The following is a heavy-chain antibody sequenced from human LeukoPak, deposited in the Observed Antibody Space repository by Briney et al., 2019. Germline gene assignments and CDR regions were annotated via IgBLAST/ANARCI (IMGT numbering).Heavy chain of an antibody. CDR2: IKSNTDGATT. V-gene: IGHV3-15*01. CDR3: TTLPYTSTWFHPGDY. D-gene: IGHD6-13*01. J-gene: IGHJ4*02. CDR1: GFTFSNAW. Sequence: GGSLRLSCAASGFTFSNAWMSWVRQAPGKGLEWVGRIKSNTDGATTDYAAPVKGRFTISRDHSKKTLYLQMNSLKTEDTAVYYCTTLPYTSTWFHPGDYWGQGTLVTVSS.